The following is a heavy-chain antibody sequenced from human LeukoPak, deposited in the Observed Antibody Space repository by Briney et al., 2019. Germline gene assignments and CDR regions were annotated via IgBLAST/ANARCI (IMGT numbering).Heavy chain of an antibody. Sequence: ASVKVSCKASGYTFTNYDINWVRQATGQGLEWMGWLHPNSGSAGYAQNFQGRVTITGDTSMSTAYMELSSLRSEDTAVYYCARVGGVRYFDLWGRGTLVTVSS. CDR3: ARVGGVRYFDL. CDR2: LHPNSGSA. J-gene: IGHJ2*01. V-gene: IGHV1-8*03. CDR1: GYTFTNYD. D-gene: IGHD3-16*01.